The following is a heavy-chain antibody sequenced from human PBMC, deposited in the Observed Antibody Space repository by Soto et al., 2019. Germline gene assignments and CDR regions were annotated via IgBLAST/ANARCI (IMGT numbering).Heavy chain of an antibody. CDR1: GFTFSSYG. D-gene: IGHD3-10*01. CDR2: ISYDGSNK. J-gene: IGHJ4*02. CDR3: AKEVPGVRDSYVVRATPCHFDN. V-gene: IGHV3-30*18. Sequence: PGGSLRLSCAASGFTFSSYGMHWVRQAPGKGLEWVAVISYDGSNKYYAGSVKGRFTISSDNSKNTLYLQMNTLRAEGTAVYYCAKEVPGVRDSYVVRATPCHFDNWGQGTLVTVSS.